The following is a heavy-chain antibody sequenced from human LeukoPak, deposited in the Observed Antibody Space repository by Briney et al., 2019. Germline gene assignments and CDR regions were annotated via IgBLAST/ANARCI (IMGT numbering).Heavy chain of an antibody. Sequence: PGGSLRLSCAASGFTFNTYSMNWVRQAPGRGLEWVSSISSGSGDIYYADSVKGRFTISRDNAKNSLHLQMNNLRAEDTAVYYCARDSSYAFDIWGQGTMVTVSS. CDR2: ISSGSGDI. J-gene: IGHJ3*02. V-gene: IGHV3-21*01. CDR1: GFTFNTYS. CDR3: ARDSSYAFDI.